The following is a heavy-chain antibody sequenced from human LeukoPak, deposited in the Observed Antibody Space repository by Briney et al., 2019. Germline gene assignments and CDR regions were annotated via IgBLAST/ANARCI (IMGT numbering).Heavy chain of an antibody. CDR2: ISSSSSYI. CDR3: ARVRSKYYFDY. J-gene: IGHJ4*02. Sequence: PGGSLRLSCAASGFTFSSYSMNWVRQAPGKGLEWVSYISSSSSYIYYADSVKGRFTISRDNAKNSLYLQMNSLRAEDTAVYYCARVRSKYYFDYWGQGTLVTVSS. CDR1: GFTFSSYS. V-gene: IGHV3-21*05. D-gene: IGHD5-24*01.